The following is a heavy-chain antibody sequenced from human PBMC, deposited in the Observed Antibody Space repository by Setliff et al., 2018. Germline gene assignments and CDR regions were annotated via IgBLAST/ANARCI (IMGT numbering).Heavy chain of an antibody. CDR2: VYDSGTT. D-gene: IGHD2-2*01. CDR3: ASCRYQVPYDY. V-gene: IGHV4-39*01. J-gene: IGHJ4*02. CDR1: GGSISSISYY. Sequence: PSETLSLTCTVPGGSISSISYYWGWIRRPPGKGLEWIGTVYDSGTTYYNPSLKSRVTIFVDTSKNQFSLNLNSVTAADTGVYYCASCRYQVPYDYWGQGILVTVSS.